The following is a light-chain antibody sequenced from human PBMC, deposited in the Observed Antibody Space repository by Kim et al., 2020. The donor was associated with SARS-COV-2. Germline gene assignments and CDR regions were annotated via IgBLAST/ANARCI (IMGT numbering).Light chain of an antibody. J-gene: IGLJ2*01. V-gene: IGLV1-40*01. Sequence: VTSSCTGSSSNIGAGYAVHWYQQLPGTAPKLLIYGNINRPSGVPDRFSGSKSGTSASLAITGLQAEDEADYYCQSYDRSLSGVVFGGGTEVTVL. CDR2: GNI. CDR1: SSNIGAGYA. CDR3: QSYDRSLSGVV.